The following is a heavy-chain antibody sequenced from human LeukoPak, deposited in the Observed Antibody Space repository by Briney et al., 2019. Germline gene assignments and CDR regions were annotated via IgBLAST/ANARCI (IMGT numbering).Heavy chain of an antibody. D-gene: IGHD4-17*01. Sequence: GESLKISCKGSGYSFTYWIGWVRQMPGKGLEWMGIIYSGDSHTKYSPSFQGRVTISADNSISTAYLQWSSLEASDTAMCYCASARHGDYVWDYWGQGTLVTVSS. CDR3: ASARHGDYVWDY. V-gene: IGHV5-51*01. J-gene: IGHJ4*02. CDR2: IYSGDSHT. CDR1: GYSFTYW.